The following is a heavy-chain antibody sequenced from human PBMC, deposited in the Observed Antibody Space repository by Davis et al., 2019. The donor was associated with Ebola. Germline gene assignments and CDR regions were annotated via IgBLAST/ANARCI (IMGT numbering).Heavy chain of an antibody. J-gene: IGHJ6*02. D-gene: IGHD6-19*01. CDR2: INPNSGGT. CDR1: GGTFSSYA. V-gene: IGHV1-2*04. CDR3: ARALYSSGWFPNSYYYYYGMDV. Sequence: AASVKVSCKASGGTFSSYAISWVRQAPGQGLEWMGWINPNSGGTNYAQKFQGWVTMTRDTSISTAYMELSRLRSDDTAVYYCARALYSSGWFPNSYYYYYGMDVWGQGTTVTVSS.